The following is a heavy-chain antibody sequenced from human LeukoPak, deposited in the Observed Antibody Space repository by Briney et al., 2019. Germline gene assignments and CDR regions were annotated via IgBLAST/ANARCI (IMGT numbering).Heavy chain of an antibody. CDR3: ARTPEGVYAITFDY. CDR1: GGSISSSSYY. Sequence: PSETLSLTCTVSGGSISSSSYYWGWIRQPPVKGLEWIGSIYYSGSTYYNPSLKSRVTISVDTSKNQFSLKLSSVTAADTAVYYCARTPEGVYAITFDYWGQGTLVTVSS. V-gene: IGHV4-39*01. J-gene: IGHJ4*02. D-gene: IGHD2-8*01. CDR2: IYYSGST.